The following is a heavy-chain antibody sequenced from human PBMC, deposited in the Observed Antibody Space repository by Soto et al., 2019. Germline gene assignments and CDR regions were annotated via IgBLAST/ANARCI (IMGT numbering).Heavy chain of an antibody. D-gene: IGHD7-27*01. Sequence: ASVKVSCKASGYTFTCYYIHLVRQSPGQGVAGMGWSNPNNGGTNYAQKFQGWVTMTRDTSISTAYMELSRLRSDDTAVYFCARGRYCLTGRCFPNWFDSWGQGALVTVSS. CDR2: SNPNNGGT. CDR1: GYTFTCYY. J-gene: IGHJ5*01. CDR3: ARGRYCLTGRCFPNWFDS. V-gene: IGHV1-2*04.